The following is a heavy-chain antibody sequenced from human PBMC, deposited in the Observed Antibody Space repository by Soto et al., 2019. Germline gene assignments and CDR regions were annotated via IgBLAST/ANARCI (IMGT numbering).Heavy chain of an antibody. Sequence: PSETLSLTCTVSDGSISSGGYYWSWIRQPPGKGLEWIGYIYYSGSTYYNPSLKSRVTISVDTSKNQFSLKLSSVTAADTAVYYCARFPREGAHYYYYGMDVWGQGTTVTVSS. D-gene: IGHD3-16*01. J-gene: IGHJ6*02. CDR3: ARFPREGAHYYYYGMDV. V-gene: IGHV4-30-4*01. CDR2: IYYSGST. CDR1: DGSISSGGYY.